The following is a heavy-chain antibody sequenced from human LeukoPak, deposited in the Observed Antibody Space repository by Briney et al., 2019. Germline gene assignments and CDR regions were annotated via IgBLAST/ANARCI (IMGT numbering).Heavy chain of an antibody. CDR3: AKDYFASGTYGYCDC. Sequence: AGGSLRLSCAASGFTFNNYGVHWVRQAPGKGLEWVSTITGGTDRKYYADSVKGRFTISRDNSKNTVYLQMNSLRAEDTAVYYCAKDYFASGTYGYCDCWGQGTLVTVSS. CDR1: GFTFNNYG. CDR2: ITGGTDRK. D-gene: IGHD3-10*01. V-gene: IGHV3-23*01. J-gene: IGHJ4*02.